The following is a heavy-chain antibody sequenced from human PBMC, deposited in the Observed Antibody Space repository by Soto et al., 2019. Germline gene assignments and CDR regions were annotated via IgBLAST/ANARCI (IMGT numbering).Heavy chain of an antibody. Sequence: SETLSLTCGFSRGTVASSHWWNWVRQSPGGGMEWIGNVYHTGYTNLNPSLQRRVPISVDKSNNQFALRLNSLTDADTAVYFCARERVTAGGNNYFDSWGPVTLGTVSS. CDR2: VYHTGYT. V-gene: IGHV4-4*02. D-gene: IGHD2-21*02. J-gene: IGHJ5*01. CDR1: RGTVASSHW. CDR3: ARERVTAGGNNYFDS.